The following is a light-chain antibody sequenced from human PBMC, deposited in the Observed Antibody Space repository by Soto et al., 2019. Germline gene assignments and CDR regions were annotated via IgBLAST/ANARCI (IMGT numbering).Light chain of an antibody. V-gene: IGKV3-20*01. CDR2: GAS. CDR3: HQCDSSPWT. J-gene: IGKJ1*01. Sequence: EIVLTQSPGTLSLSPGERATLSCRASQSLSSNYLAWYQQKPGQAPRLLIYGASNRATGIPDRFSGSGSGTDFTLTISSLEPEDFAVYYCHQCDSSPWTFGQGTKVEIK. CDR1: QSLSSNY.